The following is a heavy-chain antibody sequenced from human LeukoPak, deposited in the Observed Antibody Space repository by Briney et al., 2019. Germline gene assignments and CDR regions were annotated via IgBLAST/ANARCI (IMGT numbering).Heavy chain of an antibody. CDR2: INSDGSST. CDR3: ARTGTAMVSAFHI. J-gene: IGHJ3*02. CDR1: GFTFNKHW. Sequence: PGGSLRLYCAASGFTFNKHWMHWVRQALGRGLVWVSRINSDGSSTSYADSVKGRFTISRDNAKNTLFLQMNSLKAEDTAVYYCARTGTAMVSAFHIWGQGTLVTASS. V-gene: IGHV3-74*01. D-gene: IGHD5-18*01.